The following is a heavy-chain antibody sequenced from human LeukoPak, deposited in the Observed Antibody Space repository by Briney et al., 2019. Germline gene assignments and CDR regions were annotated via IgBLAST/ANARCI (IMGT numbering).Heavy chain of an antibody. Sequence: PGGSLRLSCVASGFTFSDFWMTWVRQAPGKGLEWVANIKQDGTEKYYVDSVKGRFTISRDNAKNSLYLQMNSLRAEDTAVYHCARGYWNFGLWGCGILVTVSS. CDR1: GFTFSDFW. CDR3: ARGYWNFGL. J-gene: IGHJ2*01. V-gene: IGHV3-7*01. CDR2: IKQDGTEK.